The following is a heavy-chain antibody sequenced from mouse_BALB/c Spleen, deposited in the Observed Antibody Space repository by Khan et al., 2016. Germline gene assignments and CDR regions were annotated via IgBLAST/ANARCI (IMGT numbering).Heavy chain of an antibody. Sequence: QVQLQQSGAELARPGASVKLSCKASGYTFTSYWMQWVKQRPGQGLEWIGAIYPGDGDTRYTQKFKGKATLTADKSSSTAYMQLSSLASEDSAVSYCARSGSKYAMDYWGQGTSVTVSS. CDR2: IYPGDGDT. CDR3: ARSGSKYAMDY. D-gene: IGHD3-1*01. CDR1: GYTFTSYW. J-gene: IGHJ4*01. V-gene: IGHV1-87*01.